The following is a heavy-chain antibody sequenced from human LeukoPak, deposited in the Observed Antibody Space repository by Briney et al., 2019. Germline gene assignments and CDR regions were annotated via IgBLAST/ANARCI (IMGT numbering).Heavy chain of an antibody. CDR1: GFTLSSYS. D-gene: IGHD3-3*01. J-gene: IGHJ4*02. V-gene: IGHV3-21*01. Sequence: GGSLRLSCAASGFTLSSYSMNWVRQAPGKGLEWVSSISSSSSYIYYADSVKGRFTISRDNAKNSLYLQMNSLRAEDTAVYYCARGPVWSGYYNIDYWGQGTLVTVSS. CDR3: ARGPVWSGYYNIDY. CDR2: ISSSSSYI.